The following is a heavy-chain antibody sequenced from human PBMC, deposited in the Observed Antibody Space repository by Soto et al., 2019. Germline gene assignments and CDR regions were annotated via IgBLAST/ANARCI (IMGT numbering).Heavy chain of an antibody. D-gene: IGHD6-13*01. CDR2: ISAYNGNT. J-gene: IGHJ4*02. Sequence: ASVKVSCKASCYTITSYGISWVRQAPGQGLEWMGWISAYNGNTNYAQKLQGRVTMTTDTSTSTAYMELRSLRSDDTAVYYCARDCAAADPFAYWGQGTLVTVSS. V-gene: IGHV1-18*01. CDR1: CYTITSYG. CDR3: ARDCAAADPFAY.